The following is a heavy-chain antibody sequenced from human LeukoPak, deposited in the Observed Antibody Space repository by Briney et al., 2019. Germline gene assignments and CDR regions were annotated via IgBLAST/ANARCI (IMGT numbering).Heavy chain of an antibody. CDR3: AKNRRSGGAAAVFDY. V-gene: IGHV3-74*01. D-gene: IGHD6-13*01. CDR1: GFTFSSYW. Sequence: PGGSLRLSCAASGFTFSSYWMHWVRQAPGKGLVWVSRINSDGSSTYYADSVKGRFTISRDNSKNTLYLQMNSLRAEDTAVYYCAKNRRSGGAAAVFDYWGQGTLVTVSS. J-gene: IGHJ4*02. CDR2: INSDGSST.